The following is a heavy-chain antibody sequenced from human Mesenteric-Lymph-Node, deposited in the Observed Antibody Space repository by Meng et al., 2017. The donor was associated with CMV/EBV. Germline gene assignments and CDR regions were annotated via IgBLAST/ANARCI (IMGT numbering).Heavy chain of an antibody. V-gene: IGHV3-11*01. CDR3: ARATRGEVRGPFDY. CDR1: GFVFSDYY. J-gene: IGHJ4*02. D-gene: IGHD3-10*01. Sequence: ACGFVFSDYYMNWIRQAPGKGLEWLSDISTSASTITYADSLRGRFTISRDNAENSLYLQMNSLRAEDTAVYFCARATRGEVRGPFDYWGQGTLVTVSS. CDR2: ISTSASTI.